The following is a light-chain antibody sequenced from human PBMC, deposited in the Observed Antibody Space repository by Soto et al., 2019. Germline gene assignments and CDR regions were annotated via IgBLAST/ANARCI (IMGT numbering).Light chain of an antibody. V-gene: IGKV3-11*01. CDR2: YAS. CDR1: QSVSSY. Sequence: ESVLTQSPATLSLYPGGRATLSCRASQSVSSYLAWYQQKPGQAPRLLIYYASNRATGIPARFSGSGSGTDFTLTISSLEPEDFAVYYCQQRGNWPLTFGGGTKVDIK. CDR3: QQRGNWPLT. J-gene: IGKJ4*01.